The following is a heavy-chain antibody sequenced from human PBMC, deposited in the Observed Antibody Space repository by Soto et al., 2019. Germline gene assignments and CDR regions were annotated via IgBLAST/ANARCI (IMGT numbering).Heavy chain of an antibody. V-gene: IGHV1-18*01. J-gene: IGHJ6*02. D-gene: IGHD2-2*01. Sequence: QVQLVQSGAEVKKPGASVKVSCKASGYTFTSYGISWVRQAPGQGLEWMGWISAYNGNTNYAQKLQGSVTMTTDTSTSTAYMELRSLRSDDTAVYYCAREGYCISTSCRHYDYYGMDVWGQGTTVTVSS. CDR1: GYTFTSYG. CDR3: AREGYCISTSCRHYDYYGMDV. CDR2: ISAYNGNT.